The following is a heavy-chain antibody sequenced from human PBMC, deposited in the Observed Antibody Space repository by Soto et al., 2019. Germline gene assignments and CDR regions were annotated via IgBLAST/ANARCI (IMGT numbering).Heavy chain of an antibody. J-gene: IGHJ6*03. CDR3: AKDIDPSAAGPPDSYYMDV. V-gene: IGHV3-9*01. CDR1: GFTFDDYA. Sequence: EVQLVESGGGLVQPGRSLRLSCAASGFTFDDYAMHWVRQAPGKGLEWVSGISWNSGSIGYADSVKGRFTISRDNAKNSLYLQMNSLSAEDTALYYCAKDIDPSAAGPPDSYYMDVWGKGTTVTVSS. D-gene: IGHD6-13*01. CDR2: ISWNSGSI.